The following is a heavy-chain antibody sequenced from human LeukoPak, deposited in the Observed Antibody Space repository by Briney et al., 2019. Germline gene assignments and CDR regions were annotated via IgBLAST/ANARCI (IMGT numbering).Heavy chain of an antibody. CDR3: ARGWTIAK. J-gene: IGHJ4*02. Sequence: GGSLRLSRAASGFTFSDYEMNWVRQAPGKGLEWVSYIGSSGSTIHYADSVKGRFTISRDNAKSSLYLQMSSLRAEDTAVYYCARGWTIAKWGQGTLVTVYS. D-gene: IGHD1-1*01. V-gene: IGHV3-48*03. CDR1: GFTFSDYE. CDR2: IGSSGSTI.